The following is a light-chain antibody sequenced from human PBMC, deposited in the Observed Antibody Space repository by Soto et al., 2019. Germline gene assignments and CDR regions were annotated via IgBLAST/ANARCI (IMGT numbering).Light chain of an antibody. J-gene: IGKJ5*01. CDR2: GAS. Sequence: IVMTQSPSTLSVSPGERATLSCRASQSVSSSYLAWYQQKPGQAPRLLIYGASSRATGIPDRFSGSGSGTDFTLTIRSLQPEDFATYYCQQSYSTPPINFGQGTRLEIK. CDR1: QSVSSSY. CDR3: QQSYSTPPIN. V-gene: IGKV3D-20*02.